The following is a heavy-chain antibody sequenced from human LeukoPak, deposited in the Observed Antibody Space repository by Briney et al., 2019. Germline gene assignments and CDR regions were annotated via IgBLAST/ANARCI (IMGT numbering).Heavy chain of an antibody. CDR1: GYSISSGYY. Sequence: PSETLSLTCVVSGYSISSGYYWGWIRPPPGKGLEWIGSIYHSGSTYYNPSLKSRVTISVDTSKNQFSLKLSSVIAADTAVYYCARVLAVAGVDYWGEGTLVSVS. J-gene: IGHJ4*02. CDR2: IYHSGST. V-gene: IGHV4-38-2*01. D-gene: IGHD6-19*01. CDR3: ARVLAVAGVDY.